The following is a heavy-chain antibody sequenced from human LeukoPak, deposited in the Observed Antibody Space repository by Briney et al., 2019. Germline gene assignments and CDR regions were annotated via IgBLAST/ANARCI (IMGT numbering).Heavy chain of an antibody. CDR3: AREGLWIQLWSHAFDI. J-gene: IGHJ3*02. D-gene: IGHD5-18*01. V-gene: IGHV3-7*01. Sequence: GGSLRLSCAASGFTFSRYWVSWVRQAPGKGLEWVANIKQDGSEKYYVDSVKGRFTISRDNAKNSLYLQMNSLRAEDTAVYYCAREGLWIQLWSHAFDIWGQGTMVTVSS. CDR1: GFTFSRYW. CDR2: IKQDGSEK.